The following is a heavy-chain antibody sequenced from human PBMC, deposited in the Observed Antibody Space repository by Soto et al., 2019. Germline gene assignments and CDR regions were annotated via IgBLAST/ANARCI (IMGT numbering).Heavy chain of an antibody. CDR2: IIPIFGTA. V-gene: IGHV1-69*06. CDR1: GGTFSSYA. Sequence: SVKVSCKASGGTFSSYAISWVRQAPGQGLEWMGGIIPIFGTANYAQKFQGRVTITADKSTSTAYMELSSLRSEDTAVYYCARESYPAQDVDYWGQGTLVTVS. D-gene: IGHD2-15*01. CDR3: ARESYPAQDVDY. J-gene: IGHJ4*02.